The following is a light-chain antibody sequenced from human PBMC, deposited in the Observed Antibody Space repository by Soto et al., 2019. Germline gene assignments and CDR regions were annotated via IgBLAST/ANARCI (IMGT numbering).Light chain of an antibody. V-gene: IGKV3-11*01. CDR3: QQRRNGLFT. Sequence: EIVLTQSPATLSLSPGEGATLSCRASQRVGSFLAWYQQKPGQAPRLLIYDASNRASGIPARFSGSGSGTDFTLTISSLEPEDFAVYYCQQRRNGLFTFGPGTKVDIK. J-gene: IGKJ3*01. CDR1: QRVGSF. CDR2: DAS.